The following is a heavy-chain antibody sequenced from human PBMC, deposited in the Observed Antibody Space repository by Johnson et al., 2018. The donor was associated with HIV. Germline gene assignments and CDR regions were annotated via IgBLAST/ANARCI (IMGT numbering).Heavy chain of an antibody. Sequence: VQLVESGGGLVQPGGSLRLSCAASGFTFSSYWMHWVRQAPGKGLVWVSRINRDGSSTSYADSVKGRFTISRDNAKNTLYLQMNSLRAEDTAVYYCARFVVVTAAAFDIWGQGTMVTVSS. V-gene: IGHV3-74*01. CDR1: GFTFSSYW. CDR2: INRDGSST. D-gene: IGHD2-21*02. CDR3: ARFVVVTAAAFDI. J-gene: IGHJ3*02.